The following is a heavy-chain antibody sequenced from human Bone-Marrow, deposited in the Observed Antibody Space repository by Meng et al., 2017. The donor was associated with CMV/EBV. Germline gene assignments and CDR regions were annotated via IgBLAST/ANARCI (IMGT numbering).Heavy chain of an antibody. V-gene: IGHV1-24*01. CDR2: FDPEDGET. CDR1: GGTFSSYA. J-gene: IGHJ5*02. Sequence: ASVKVSCKASGGTFSSYAISWVRQAPGKGLEWMGGFDPEDGETIYAQKFQGRVTMTEDTSTDTAYMELSSLRSEDTAVYYCATAWGLGWFDPWGQGTLVTVSS. CDR3: ATAWGLGWFDP. D-gene: IGHD3-16*01.